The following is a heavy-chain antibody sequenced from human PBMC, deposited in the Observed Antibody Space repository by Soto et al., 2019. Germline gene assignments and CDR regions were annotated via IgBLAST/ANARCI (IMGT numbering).Heavy chain of an antibody. D-gene: IGHD3-22*01. J-gene: IGHJ4*02. CDR3: ARAPSGYYYAVDY. V-gene: IGHV1-3*01. CDR2: INAGNGNT. CDR1: GYTFTSYA. Sequence: QVQLVQSGAEVKKPGASVKVSCKASGYTFTSYAMHWVRQAPGQRLEWMGWINAGNGNTKYSQKFQGRVTITRDTSARTAYMELSSLRSEDTAVYYCARAPSGYYYAVDYWGQGTLVTVSS.